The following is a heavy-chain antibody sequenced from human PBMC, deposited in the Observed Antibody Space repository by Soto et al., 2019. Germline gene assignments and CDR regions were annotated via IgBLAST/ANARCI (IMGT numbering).Heavy chain of an antibody. D-gene: IGHD6-6*01. Sequence: GGSLSLSGSAAGFTFRSYGMHLVRKAPGKGLEWVAVIAYDGSSRYYADSVKGRFTISRDNSKNTLYLQMTSLRAEDAAVYYCVKGEYSSSYYYYYGMDVWGQGTTGNGS. CDR3: VKGEYSSSYYYYYGMDV. V-gene: IGHV3-30*18. CDR2: IAYDGSSR. CDR1: GFTFRSYG. J-gene: IGHJ6*02.